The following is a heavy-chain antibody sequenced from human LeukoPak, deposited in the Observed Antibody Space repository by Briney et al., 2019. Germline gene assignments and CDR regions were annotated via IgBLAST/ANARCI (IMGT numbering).Heavy chain of an antibody. J-gene: IGHJ4*02. CDR1: GGSINSYY. CDR3: ARIDYATLDC. D-gene: IGHD3-16*01. V-gene: IGHV4-59*01. Sequence: PSETLSLTCTVSGGSINSYYWSWIRQPPGRGLEWIGDIYYSGSTIYNPSLKSRVTISVDTSKTQFSLNLRSVTAADTAVYYCARIDYATLDCWGPGTLVTVSS. CDR2: IYYSGST.